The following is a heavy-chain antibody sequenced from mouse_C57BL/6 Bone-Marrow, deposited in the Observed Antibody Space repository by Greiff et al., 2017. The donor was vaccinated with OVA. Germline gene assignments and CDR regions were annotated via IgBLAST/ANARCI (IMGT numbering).Heavy chain of an antibody. J-gene: IGHJ1*03. V-gene: IGHV5-9-1*02. CDR2: ISSGGDYI. CDR3: TRAQGSSRYFDV. Sequence: EVKVEESGEGLVKPGGSLKLSCAASGFTFSSYAMSWVRQTPEKRLEWVAYISSGGDYIYYADTVKGRFTISRDNARNTLYLQMSSLKSEDTAMYYCTRAQGSSRYFDVWGTGTTVTVSS. D-gene: IGHD3-3*01. CDR1: GFTFSSYA.